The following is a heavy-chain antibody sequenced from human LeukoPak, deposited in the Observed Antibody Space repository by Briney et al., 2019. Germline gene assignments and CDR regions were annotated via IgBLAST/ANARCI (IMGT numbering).Heavy chain of an antibody. V-gene: IGHV3-66*01. D-gene: IGHD3-10*01. J-gene: IGHJ6*02. Sequence: GGSLRLSCAASGFTVSSNYMSWVRQAPGKGLEWVSVIYSGGSTYYADSVKGRFTISRDNSKNTLYLQMNSLRAEDTAVYYCARDSGSGSYEAYYGMDVWGQGTTVTVSS. CDR3: ARDSGSGSYEAYYGMDV. CDR2: IYSGGST. CDR1: GFTVSSNY.